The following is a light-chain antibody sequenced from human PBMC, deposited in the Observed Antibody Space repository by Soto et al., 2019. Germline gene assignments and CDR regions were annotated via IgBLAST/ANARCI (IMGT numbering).Light chain of an antibody. Sequence: QSVLTQPASVSGSPGQPITISCTGTSSDIGSHHLVSWYQQYPGKAPQLIIFEASKRPSGVSNRFSGSKSGITASLTISGLQAEDEADYYCCSNAAGSTYVFGTGTKVTVL. J-gene: IGLJ1*01. CDR1: SSDIGSHHL. V-gene: IGLV2-23*01. CDR3: CSNAAGSTYV. CDR2: EAS.